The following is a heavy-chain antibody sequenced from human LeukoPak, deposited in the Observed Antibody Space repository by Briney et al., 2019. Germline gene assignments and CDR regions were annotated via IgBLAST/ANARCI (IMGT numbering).Heavy chain of an antibody. J-gene: IGHJ4*02. CDR1: GFTFGDYA. D-gene: IGHD1-14*01. CDR2: IRSKIYGGTT. Sequence: QPGRSLRLSCTASGFTFGDYAMSWVRQAPGKGLEWVTFIRSKIYGGTTEYAASVKGRFTISRDDSKGIAYLQMNSLKTEDTAVYYCTRAGGNYDYWGQGTLVTVSS. CDR3: TRAGGNYDY. V-gene: IGHV3-49*04.